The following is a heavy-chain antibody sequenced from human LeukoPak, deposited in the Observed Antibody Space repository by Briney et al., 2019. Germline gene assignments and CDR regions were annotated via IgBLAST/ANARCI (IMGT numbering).Heavy chain of an antibody. V-gene: IGHV5-51*01. CDR3: ASGMVGGTGGAYFDY. D-gene: IGHD6-19*01. J-gene: IGHJ4*02. CDR1: EYSFTTYW. Sequence: GESLKISGKGSEYSFTTYWIGWVRQMPGKGLEWMGIIYPGDSDTRYSPSFQGQVTISADKSISTAYLQWSSLKASDTAMYYCASGMVGGTGGAYFDYWGQETLVTVSS. CDR2: IYPGDSDT.